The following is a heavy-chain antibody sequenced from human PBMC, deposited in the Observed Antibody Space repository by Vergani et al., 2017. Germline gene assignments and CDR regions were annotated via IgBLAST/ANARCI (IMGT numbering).Heavy chain of an antibody. V-gene: IGHV2-70*01. CDR2: IAWDDDK. CDR3: ARSEGCYDAFDS. Sequence: QVTLRESGPALVKPTQTLTLTCTFSGFSLSTSGMCVSWIRQPPGKALEWLALIAWDDDKYYSTSLKTRLTISKDTSNNQVVLTMTNRGPVDTATYYCARSEGCYDAFDSWGEGRMVXVS. D-gene: IGHD2-15*01. J-gene: IGHJ3*02. CDR1: GFSLSTSGMC.